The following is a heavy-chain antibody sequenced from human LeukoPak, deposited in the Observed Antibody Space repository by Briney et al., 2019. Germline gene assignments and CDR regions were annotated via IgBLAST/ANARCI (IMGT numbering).Heavy chain of an antibody. CDR1: GGSISSGSYY. D-gene: IGHD3-10*01. J-gene: IGHJ4*02. Sequence: SETLSLTCTVSGGSISSGSYYWSWIRQPAGKGLEWIGRIYTSGSTNYNPSLESRVTISVDTSKNQFSLKLSSVTAADTAVYYCARDAYNYGSWYFDYWGQGILVTVSS. V-gene: IGHV4-61*02. CDR3: ARDAYNYGSWYFDY. CDR2: IYTSGST.